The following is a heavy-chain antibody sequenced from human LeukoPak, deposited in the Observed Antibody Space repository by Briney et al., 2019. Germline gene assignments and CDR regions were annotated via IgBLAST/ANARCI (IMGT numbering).Heavy chain of an antibody. CDR3: ARGGYSFDY. D-gene: IGHD5-18*01. J-gene: IGHJ4*02. CDR1: GFSLSGYW. V-gene: IGHV3-7*01. CDR2: LHADGVEQ. Sequence: GGSLRLSCAASGFSLSGYWMTWVRQAPEKGLEWVARLHADGVEQNYVDSVTGRFAMSRDNAKNSLDLQMNSLRVEDTAVYYCARGGYSFDYLGQGTLVAVSS.